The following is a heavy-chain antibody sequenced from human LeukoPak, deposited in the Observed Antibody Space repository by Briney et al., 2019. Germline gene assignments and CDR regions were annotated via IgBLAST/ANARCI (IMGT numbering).Heavy chain of an antibody. J-gene: IGHJ5*02. CDR2: MNPNSGNT. Sequence: ASVKVSCKASGYTFTSYDINWVRQATGQGLEWMGWMNPNSGNTGYAQKFQGRVTMTRNTSISTAYMELSSLRSEDTAVYCCARTYCGGDCYSPWGQGTLVTVSS. V-gene: IGHV1-8*01. CDR3: ARTYCGGDCYSP. CDR1: GYTFTSYD. D-gene: IGHD2-21*02.